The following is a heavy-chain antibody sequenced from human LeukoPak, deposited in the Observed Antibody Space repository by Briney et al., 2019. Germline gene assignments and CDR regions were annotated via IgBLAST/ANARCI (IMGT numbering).Heavy chain of an antibody. CDR1: GFTFSSYA. V-gene: IGHV3-23*01. D-gene: IGHD3/OR15-3a*01. CDR2: IRDSGDST. CDR3: ANGLSPDY. Sequence: GGSLRLSCAASGFTFSSYAMTWVRQAPGKGLEWVSHIRDSGDSTYYADSVKGRFAISRDNSKNTLFLQMNSLRAEDTAIYYCANGLSPDYWGQGTLVTVSS. J-gene: IGHJ4*02.